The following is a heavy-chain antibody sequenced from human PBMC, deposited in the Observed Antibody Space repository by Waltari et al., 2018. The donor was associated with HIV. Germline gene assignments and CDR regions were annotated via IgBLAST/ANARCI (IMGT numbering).Heavy chain of an antibody. CDR2: AVAFSGVT. D-gene: IGHD3-10*01. Sequence: QVHLIQSGTDVKKSGSSVKVSCRAPGETLKSYTINWVRQAPGQGLQWMGRLGWTGRAVAFSGVTKYSKIFRGRTSISADAVTNTAFMELTSLRPDDTAVYYCAAPPAKGTWFDSWGQGSLVIVSS. V-gene: IGHV1-69*02. CDR3: AAPPAKGTWFDS. CDR1: GETLKSYT. J-gene: IGHJ5*01.